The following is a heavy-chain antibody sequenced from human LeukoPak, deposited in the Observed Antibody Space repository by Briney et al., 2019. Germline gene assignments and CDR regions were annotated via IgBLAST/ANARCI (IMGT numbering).Heavy chain of an antibody. CDR1: GGSISSYY. D-gene: IGHD2-2*02. J-gene: IGHJ4*02. CDR3: ARETLYCSSTSCYMYYFDY. Sequence: SETLSLTCTVSGGSISSYYWSWIRQPAGKGLEWIGRIYTSGSTNYNPPLKSRVTMSVDTSKNQFSLKLSSVTAADTAVYYCARETLYCSSTSCYMYYFDYWGQGTLVTVSS. V-gene: IGHV4-4*07. CDR2: IYTSGST.